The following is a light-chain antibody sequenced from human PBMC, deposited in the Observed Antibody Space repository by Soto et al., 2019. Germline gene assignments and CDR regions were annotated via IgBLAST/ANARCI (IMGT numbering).Light chain of an antibody. Sequence: DVQMTQSPSSLSASVGDRVTITCQASQDIRNYLNWYQQKPGKAPKILIYDASNLETGVPSRFTGSGSGTYFTFTISSLQPEDVATYYCQQSDPLPLTFGGGTKVEIK. J-gene: IGKJ4*01. CDR2: DAS. CDR3: QQSDPLPLT. V-gene: IGKV1-33*01. CDR1: QDIRNY.